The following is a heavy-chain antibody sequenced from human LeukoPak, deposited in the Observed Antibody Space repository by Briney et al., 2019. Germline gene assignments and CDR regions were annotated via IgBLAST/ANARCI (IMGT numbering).Heavy chain of an antibody. Sequence: SETLSLTCTVSGGSISSYYWSWIRQPPGRGLEWIGYLYYSGITKYNPSLKSRVTISVDTSKNQFSLKLSSVTAADTAVYYCARSPRRAYTFGAFDIWGQGTMVTVSS. CDR3: ARSPRRAYTFGAFDI. V-gene: IGHV4-59*12. CDR1: GGSISSYY. J-gene: IGHJ3*02. CDR2: LYYSGIT. D-gene: IGHD2-21*01.